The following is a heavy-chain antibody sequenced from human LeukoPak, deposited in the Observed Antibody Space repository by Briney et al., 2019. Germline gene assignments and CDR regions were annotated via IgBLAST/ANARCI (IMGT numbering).Heavy chain of an antibody. CDR3: ARDGNYYGSGSYETNWFDP. D-gene: IGHD3-10*01. CDR1: GYSFTDKY. V-gene: IGHV1-2*06. J-gene: IGHJ5*02. CDR2: INPNSGGT. Sequence: ASVKVSCKASGYSFTDKYMHWVRQAPGQGLEWMGRINPNSGGTNYAQKFQGRVTMTRDTSISTAYMELSRLRSDDTAVYYCARDGNYYGSGSYETNWFDPWGQGTLVTVSS.